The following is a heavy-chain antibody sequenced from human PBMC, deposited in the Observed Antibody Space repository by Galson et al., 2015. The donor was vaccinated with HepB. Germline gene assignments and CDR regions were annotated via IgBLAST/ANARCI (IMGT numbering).Heavy chain of an antibody. J-gene: IGHJ6*02. CDR2: ISSSSSTI. D-gene: IGHD6-13*01. CDR3: ARESSWYGGLSYYGMDV. CDR1: GFTFSSYS. V-gene: IGHV3-48*01. Sequence: SLRLSCAASGFTFSSYSMNWVRQAPGKGLEWVSYISSSSSTIYYADSVKGRFTISRDNAKNSLYLQMNSLRAEDTAVYYCARESSWYGGLSYYGMDVWGQGTTVTVSS.